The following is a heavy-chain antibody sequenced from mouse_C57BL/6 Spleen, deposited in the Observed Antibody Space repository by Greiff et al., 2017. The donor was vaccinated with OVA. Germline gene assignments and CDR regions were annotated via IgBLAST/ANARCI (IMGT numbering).Heavy chain of an antibody. CDR1: GFTFSNYW. CDR2: IRLKSDNYAT. D-gene: IGHD1-1*01. V-gene: IGHV6-3*01. J-gene: IGHJ2*01. CDR3: TDYYGSSYFDY. Sequence: EVNVVESGGGLVQPGGSMKLSCVASGFTFSNYWMNWVRQSPEKGLEWVAQIRLKSDNYATHYAESVKGRFTISRDDSKSSAYLQMNNLRAEDTGIYYCTDYYGSSYFDYWGQGTTLTVSS.